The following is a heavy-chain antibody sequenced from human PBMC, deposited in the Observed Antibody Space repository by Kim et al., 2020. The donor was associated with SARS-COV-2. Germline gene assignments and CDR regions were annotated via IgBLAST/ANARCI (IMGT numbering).Heavy chain of an antibody. CDR1: GFTFSTYV. J-gene: IGHJ5*01. D-gene: IGHD5-12*01. Sequence: GGSLRLSCAASGFTFSTYVTNWVRQASGKGLEWVSTISGSGSSTYYADSVKGRFTISRDNSKNTLYLQMNSLRPEDTAIYYCATAKGSGYYWFDSWGQGT. CDR3: ATAKGSGYYWFDS. CDR2: ISGSGSST. V-gene: IGHV3-23*01.